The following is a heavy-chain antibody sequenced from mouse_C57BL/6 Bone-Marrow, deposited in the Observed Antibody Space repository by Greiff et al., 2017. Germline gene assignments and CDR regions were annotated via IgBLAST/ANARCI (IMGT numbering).Heavy chain of an antibody. Sequence: EVQRVESGAELVRPGASVKLSCTASGFNIKDDYMHWVKQRPEQGLEWIGWIDPENGDTEYASKFQGKATITADTSSNTAYLQLSSLTSEDTAVYYCTPYNYYAMDYWGQGPSVTVSS. V-gene: IGHV14-4*01. CDR1: GFNIKDDY. J-gene: IGHJ4*01. CDR3: TPYNYYAMDY. CDR2: IDPENGDT.